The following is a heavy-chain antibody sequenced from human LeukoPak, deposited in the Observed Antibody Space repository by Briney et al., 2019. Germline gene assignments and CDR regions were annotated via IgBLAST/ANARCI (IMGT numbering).Heavy chain of an antibody. V-gene: IGHV5-51*01. CDR2: IYPGDSDT. Sequence: GESLQISGKGSGYNFTSDWIGWVRPMPGKGLEWMGIIYPGDSDTRYSPSFQGHDTLSADQSISTAYPRWSRPKASDLAMYYCARHRRGPYGGADYWGQGTLVTVSS. J-gene: IGHJ4*02. D-gene: IGHD2-8*01. CDR3: ARHRRGPYGGADY. CDR1: GYNFTSDW.